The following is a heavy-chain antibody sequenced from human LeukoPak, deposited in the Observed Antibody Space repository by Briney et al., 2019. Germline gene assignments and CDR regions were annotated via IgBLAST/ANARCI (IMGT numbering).Heavy chain of an antibody. CDR1: GFTFSSYA. J-gene: IGHJ6*02. D-gene: IGHD3-10*01. V-gene: IGHV3-23*01. CDR2: ISGSGGST. CDR3: ARDRFWDPLYYYGMDV. Sequence: PGGSLRLSCAASGFTFSSYAMSWVRQAPGKGLEWVSAISGSGGSTYYADSVKGRFTISRDNSKNTLYLQMNSLRAEDTAVYYCARDRFWDPLYYYGMDVWGQGTTVTVSS.